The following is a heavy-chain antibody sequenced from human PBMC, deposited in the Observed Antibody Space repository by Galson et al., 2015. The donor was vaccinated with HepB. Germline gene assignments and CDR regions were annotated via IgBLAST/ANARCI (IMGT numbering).Heavy chain of an antibody. CDR2: IRYDGSNK. CDR3: AKEHIAAAGSYFDY. CDR1: GFTFSSYS. Sequence: SLRLSCAASGFTFSSYSMNWVRQAPGKGLEWVAFIRYDGSNKYYADSVKGRFTISRDNSKNTLYLQMNSLRAEDTAVYYCAKEHIAAAGSYFDYWGQGTPVTVSS. D-gene: IGHD6-13*01. J-gene: IGHJ4*02. V-gene: IGHV3-30*02.